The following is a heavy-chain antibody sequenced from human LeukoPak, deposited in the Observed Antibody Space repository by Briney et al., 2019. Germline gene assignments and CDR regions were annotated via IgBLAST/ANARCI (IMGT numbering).Heavy chain of an antibody. CDR1: GFTFSSYS. CDR2: IRYDGSNK. D-gene: IGHD4-23*01. V-gene: IGHV3-30*02. CDR3: AKPPAVYGGNGLDYMDV. J-gene: IGHJ6*03. Sequence: GGSLRLSCAASGFTFSSYSMNWVRQAPGKGLEWVAFIRYDGSNKYYADSVKGRFTISRDNSKNTLYLQMNSLRAEDTAVYYCAKPPAVYGGNGLDYMDVWGKGTTVTISS.